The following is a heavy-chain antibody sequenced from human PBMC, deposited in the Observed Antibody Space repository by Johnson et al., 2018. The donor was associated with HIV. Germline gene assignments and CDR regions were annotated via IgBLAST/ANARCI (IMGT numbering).Heavy chain of an antibody. V-gene: IGHV3-7*03. CDR2: IQQDGSEK. J-gene: IGHJ3*02. CDR1: GFTLSSYW. CDR3: AKDVSVVTPSGSFDI. D-gene: IGHD4-23*01. Sequence: EVQLVESGGGLVQPGVSLRLSCAACGFTLSSYWMSWVRQAPGKGLEWVANIQQDGSEKYYVDSVKGRFTISRDNSKNTVYLQMNSLRAEDTAVYYCAKDVSVVTPSGSFDIWGQGTRVTVSS.